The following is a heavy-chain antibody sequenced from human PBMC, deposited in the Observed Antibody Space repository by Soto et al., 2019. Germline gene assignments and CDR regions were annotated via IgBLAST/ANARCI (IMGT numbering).Heavy chain of an antibody. Sequence: PGESLKISCKGSGYSFTSYWISWVRQMPGKGLEWMGIIYPGDSDTRYSPSFQGQVTISADKSISTAYLQWSSLKASDTAMYYCARLGGRFLDVSAWFDPWGQGTLVTVSS. V-gene: IGHV5-51*01. CDR3: ARLGGRFLDVSAWFDP. CDR1: GYSFTSYW. CDR2: IYPGDSDT. J-gene: IGHJ5*02. D-gene: IGHD3-3*01.